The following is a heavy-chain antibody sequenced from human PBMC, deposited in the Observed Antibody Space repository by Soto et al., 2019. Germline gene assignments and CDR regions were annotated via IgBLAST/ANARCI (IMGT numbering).Heavy chain of an antibody. CDR2: ISAYNGNT. Sequence: ASVKVSCKASGYTFTSYGISWVRQAPGQGLEWMGWISAYNGNTNYAQKLQGRVTMTTDTSTSTAYMELRSLRSDDTAVYYCARDPTTYYDHSGEIVILAYCGQGTLVTVSS. V-gene: IGHV1-18*01. J-gene: IGHJ4*02. D-gene: IGHD3-22*01. CDR3: ARDPTTYYDHSGEIVILAY. CDR1: GYTFTSYG.